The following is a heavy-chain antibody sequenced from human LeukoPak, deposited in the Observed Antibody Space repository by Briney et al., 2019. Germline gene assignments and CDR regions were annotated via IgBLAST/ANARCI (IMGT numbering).Heavy chain of an antibody. J-gene: IGHJ6*03. Sequence: APVKVSCKVSGYTLTELSMHWVRQAPGKGLEWMGGFDPEDGETIYAQKFQGRVTMTEDTSTDTAYMELSSLRSEDTAVYYCATAAVDIVATGYYYYYMDVWGKGTTVTVSS. CDR1: GYTLTELS. V-gene: IGHV1-24*01. CDR2: FDPEDGET. D-gene: IGHD5-12*01. CDR3: ATAAVDIVATGYYYYYMDV.